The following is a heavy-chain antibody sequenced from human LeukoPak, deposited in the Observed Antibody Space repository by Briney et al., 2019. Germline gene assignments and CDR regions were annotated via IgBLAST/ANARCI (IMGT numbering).Heavy chain of an antibody. CDR2: ISSSSSYI. V-gene: IGHV3-21*01. CDR1: GFTFSSYS. Sequence: GGSLRLSCAASGFTFSSYSMNWVRQAPGKGLEWVSSISSSSSYIYYADSVKGRFTISRDNAKNSLYLQMNSLRAEDTAVYFCARWDYYGSGSYRNYMDVWGKGTTVTISS. CDR3: ARWDYYGSGSYRNYMDV. D-gene: IGHD3-10*01. J-gene: IGHJ6*03.